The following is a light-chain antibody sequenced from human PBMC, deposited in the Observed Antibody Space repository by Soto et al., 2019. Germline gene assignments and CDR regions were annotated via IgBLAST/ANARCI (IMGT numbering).Light chain of an antibody. CDR3: SSYTNINTRACV. Sequence: QSVLPQPASVSGSPGQSITISCTGTSGDIGSYNRVSWYQQHPGKAPKLIIYEVTDRPSGVSNRFSSSKSGNTASLTISGLQVEDEAEYYCSSYTNINTRACVFGTGTKLTVL. J-gene: IGLJ1*01. CDR1: SGDIGSYNR. CDR2: EVT. V-gene: IGLV2-14*01.